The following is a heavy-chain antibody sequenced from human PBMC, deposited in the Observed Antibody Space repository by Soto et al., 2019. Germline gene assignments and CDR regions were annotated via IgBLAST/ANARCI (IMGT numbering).Heavy chain of an antibody. CDR1: GYTFPSYG. J-gene: IGHJ6*02. CDR3: ARDPPPMDV. CDR2: ISAYNGHT. Sequence: ASVNVSCKASGYTFPSYGISWMRQAAGQEREWMGWISAYNGHTSDAQKLQGRATMTTDTSTSTAYMELRSLRSDDTAVYYCARDPPPMDVWGQGTTVTVS. V-gene: IGHV1-18*01.